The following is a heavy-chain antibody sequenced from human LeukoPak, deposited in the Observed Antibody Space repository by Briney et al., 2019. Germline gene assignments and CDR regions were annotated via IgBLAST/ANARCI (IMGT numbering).Heavy chain of an antibody. D-gene: IGHD1-26*01. CDR2: IDYSGAT. V-gene: IGHV4-39*02. CDR1: GGSVSSSGYY. Sequence: SETLSLTCTVSGGSVSSSGYYWGWIRQPPGQGLEWLGTIDYSGATYHNPSLKSRVTISIDTSKNHFSLKLNSVTAADTAVYYCTRDSGSWTVDYWGQGTLVTVSS. J-gene: IGHJ4*02. CDR3: TRDSGSWTVDY.